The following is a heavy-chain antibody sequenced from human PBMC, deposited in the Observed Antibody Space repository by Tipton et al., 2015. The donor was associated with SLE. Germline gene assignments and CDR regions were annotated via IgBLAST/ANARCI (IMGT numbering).Heavy chain of an antibody. CDR3: AREGGYAGSGSYGTV. J-gene: IGHJ6*02. V-gene: IGHV4-38-2*02. Sequence: LRLSCAVSAYSISTGYHWGWIRQPPGKGLEWIWSIPHSGKTYYNPSLKSRVTISVDTSKNQFSLELNSVTAADTAVYFCAREGGYAGSGSYGTVWGQGTTVTVSS. CDR1: AYSISTGYH. CDR2: IPHSGKT. D-gene: IGHD3-10*01.